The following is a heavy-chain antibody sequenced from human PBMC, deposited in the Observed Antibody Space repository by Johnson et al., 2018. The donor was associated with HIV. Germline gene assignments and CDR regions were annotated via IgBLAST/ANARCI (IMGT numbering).Heavy chain of an antibody. V-gene: IGHV3-23*04. J-gene: IGHJ3*02. CDR1: GFTFSNYA. Sequence: VHLVESGGGLVKPGGSLRLSCAASGFTFSNYAMSWVRQAPGKGLEWVSAISGSGGSTYYADSVKGRFTISRDNSKNTLYLQMNSLRAEDTALYYCARVRGLIAFDIWGQGTMVTVSS. D-gene: IGHD3-22*01. CDR2: ISGSGGST. CDR3: ARVRGLIAFDI.